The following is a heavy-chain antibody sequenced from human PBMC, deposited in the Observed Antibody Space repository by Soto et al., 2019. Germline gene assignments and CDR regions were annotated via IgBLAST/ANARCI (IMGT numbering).Heavy chain of an antibody. CDR1: GFTFSSYG. D-gene: IGHD3-10*01. CDR3: AKDLPTYGSGSYYNTDY. V-gene: IGHV3-30*18. J-gene: IGHJ4*02. Sequence: QVPLVESGGGVVQPGRSLRLSCAASGFTFSSYGMHWVRQAPGKGLEWVAVISYDGSNKYYADSVKGRFTISRDNSKNTLYLQMNSLRAEDTAVYYCAKDLPTYGSGSYYNTDYWGQGTLVTVSS. CDR2: ISYDGSNK.